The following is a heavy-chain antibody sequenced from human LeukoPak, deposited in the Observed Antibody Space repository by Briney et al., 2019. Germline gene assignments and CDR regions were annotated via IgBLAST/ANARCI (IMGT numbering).Heavy chain of an antibody. CDR3: AKDPYRVVFATGNYLDP. Sequence: QSGGSLRLSCATSGFTFSNYGMHWVRQAPGKGLEWVAVISSDETNIRYGDSVRSRFTVSRDNAKNTVYLQMNSLGADDTAVYYCAKDPYRVVFATGNYLDPWGQGTLVTVSS. D-gene: IGHD2-15*01. V-gene: IGHV3-30*18. CDR1: GFTFSNYG. CDR2: ISSDETNI. J-gene: IGHJ5*02.